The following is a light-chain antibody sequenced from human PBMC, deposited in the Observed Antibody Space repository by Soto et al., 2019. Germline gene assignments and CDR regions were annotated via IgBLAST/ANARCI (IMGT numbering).Light chain of an antibody. CDR3: QQNYSTPHT. Sequence: DIEMTQSPSSLSASVGDRVTIACRASQSISNYLNWYQHKPGKVPKLLIYAASSLQSGVPSRFSGSGSGTDFSLTISSLQPEDFATYYCQQNYSTPHTFGGGTKVEIQ. CDR2: AAS. CDR1: QSISNY. J-gene: IGKJ4*01. V-gene: IGKV1-39*01.